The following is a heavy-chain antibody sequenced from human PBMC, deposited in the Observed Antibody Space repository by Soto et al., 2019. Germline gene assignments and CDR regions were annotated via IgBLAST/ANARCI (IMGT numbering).Heavy chain of an antibody. Sequence: QITLKESGPTLVKPTQTLTLTCTFSGFSLNTDGVAVGWIRQPPGKALEWLALIYWDDDKRYNPSLKTRLTVTKDTSKNQVVLTMTNMDPVDTATYYCAKTMCWNWFAPWGQGTLVTVSP. D-gene: IGHD1-1*01. J-gene: IGHJ5*02. CDR2: IYWDDDK. CDR1: GFSLNTDGVA. CDR3: AKTMCWNWFAP. V-gene: IGHV2-5*02.